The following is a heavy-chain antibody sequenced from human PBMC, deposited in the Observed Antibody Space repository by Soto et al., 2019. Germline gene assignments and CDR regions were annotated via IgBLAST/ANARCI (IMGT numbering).Heavy chain of an antibody. CDR2: VGPKSGGT. V-gene: IGHV1-2*02. CDR1: GYNFSDYY. CDR3: AREISGGGTLNWFDP. J-gene: IGHJ5*02. D-gene: IGHD2-8*02. Sequence: GASVKVSCKASGYNFSDYYIHWVRQAPGQGLEWLGWVGPKSGGTNYAQKFKGRVTMTRDTSSNTVYMDLSGLKSDDTAVFYCAREISGGGTLNWFDPWGQGTLVTVSS.